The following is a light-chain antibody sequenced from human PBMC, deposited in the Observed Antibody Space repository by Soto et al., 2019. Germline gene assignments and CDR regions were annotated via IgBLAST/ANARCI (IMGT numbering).Light chain of an antibody. CDR1: SSNIGAGYH. CDR3: QSYDSSLSGSV. CDR2: GNS. Sequence: QSVLTQPPSGSGAPGQRVTISCTGSSSNIGAGYHVHWYQQLPGTAPKLLIYGNSNRPSGVPDRFSGSKSGTSASLAITGLQAEDEADYYCQSYDSSLSGSVFGGGTKLTVL. J-gene: IGLJ3*02. V-gene: IGLV1-40*01.